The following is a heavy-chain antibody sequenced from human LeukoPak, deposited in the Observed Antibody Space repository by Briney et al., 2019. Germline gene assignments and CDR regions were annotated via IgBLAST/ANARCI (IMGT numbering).Heavy chain of an antibody. CDR1: GYTFTSYY. Sequence: ASVKVSCKASGYTFTSYYMHWVRQAPGEGLEWMGWMNPNSGNTGYAQKFQGRVTITRNTSISTAYMELSSLRSEDTAVYYCARVERQQLALDYWGQGTLVTVSS. CDR2: MNPNSGNT. D-gene: IGHD6-13*01. CDR3: ARVERQQLALDY. V-gene: IGHV1-8*03. J-gene: IGHJ4*02.